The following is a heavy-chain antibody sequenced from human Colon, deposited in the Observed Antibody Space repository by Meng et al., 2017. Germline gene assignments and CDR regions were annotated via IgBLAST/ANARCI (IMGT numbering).Heavy chain of an antibody. CDR2: TYYRSKWSN. CDR3: ARGNGANWGKFDY. CDR1: GDSVSTNSVT. Sequence: SQTLSLTCVIFGDSVSTNSVTWNWFRQPPSRGLEWLGRTYYRSKWSNDSAVSVKSRISINPDTSKNQFSLQLSSVTPEDTAVYYSARGNGANWGKFDYWGQGTLVTVSS. D-gene: IGHD7-27*01. V-gene: IGHV6-1*01. J-gene: IGHJ4*02.